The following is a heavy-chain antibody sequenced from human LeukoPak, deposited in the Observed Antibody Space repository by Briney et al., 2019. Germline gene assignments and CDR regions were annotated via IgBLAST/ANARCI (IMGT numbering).Heavy chain of an antibody. Sequence: GGSLRLSCAASGFTFSSYSMNWVRQAPGKGLEWVSYISSSSSTIYYADSVKGRFTISRDNAKNSLYLQMNSLRAEDTAVYYCARITMVRGSDFDYWGQGTLVTVSS. V-gene: IGHV3-48*01. CDR1: GFTFSSYS. D-gene: IGHD3-10*01. CDR2: ISSSSSTI. J-gene: IGHJ4*02. CDR3: ARITMVRGSDFDY.